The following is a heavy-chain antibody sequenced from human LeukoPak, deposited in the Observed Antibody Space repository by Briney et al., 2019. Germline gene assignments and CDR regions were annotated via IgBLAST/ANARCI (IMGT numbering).Heavy chain of an antibody. D-gene: IGHD2-2*01. CDR2: TRYDGSNK. Sequence: GGSLRLSCAASGFTFSSYGMHWVRQAPGKGLEWVAFTRYDGSNKYYADSVKGRFTISRDNSKNTLYLQMNSLRAEDTAVYYCAKDHCSSTSCFYFDYWGQGTLVTVSS. J-gene: IGHJ4*02. CDR3: AKDHCSSTSCFYFDY. V-gene: IGHV3-30*02. CDR1: GFTFSSYG.